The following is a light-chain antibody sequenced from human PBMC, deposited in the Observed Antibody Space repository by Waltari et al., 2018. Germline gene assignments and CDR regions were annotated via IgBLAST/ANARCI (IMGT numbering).Light chain of an antibody. Sequence: EVVMTQSPATLSVSPGERATLSCRASQSVSSFVAWYQQKPGQAPRLLIYGASTRATGIPARFSGSGSGTEFTLIISSLQSEDFAVYYCQQYNDWTPLTFGGGTKVEIK. V-gene: IGKV3-15*01. CDR2: GAS. CDR1: QSVSSF. CDR3: QQYNDWTPLT. J-gene: IGKJ4*01.